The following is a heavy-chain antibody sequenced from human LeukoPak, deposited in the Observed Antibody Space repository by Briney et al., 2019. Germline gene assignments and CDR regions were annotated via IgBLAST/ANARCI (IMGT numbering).Heavy chain of an antibody. D-gene: IGHD3-22*01. Sequence: GGSLRLSCAASGFTFSNYAMTWVRLAPGKGLEWVSAITGNTANTYYADSVKGRFTIPRDNSKNTVYLQMNSLRVEDTAVYYCAKRYVSSNYYQCLGEWGQGTLVTVSS. CDR1: GFTFSNYA. V-gene: IGHV3-23*01. CDR2: ITGNTANT. CDR3: AKRYVSSNYYQCLGE. J-gene: IGHJ4*02.